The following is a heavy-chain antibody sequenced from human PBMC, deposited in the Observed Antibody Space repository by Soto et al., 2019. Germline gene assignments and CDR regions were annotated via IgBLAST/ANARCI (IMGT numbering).Heavy chain of an antibody. J-gene: IGHJ6*02. V-gene: IGHV3-48*03. CDR3: ARDLAGDELLWFGELLAHYYYYGMDV. CDR1: GFTFSSYE. D-gene: IGHD3-10*01. Sequence: VGSLRLSCAASGFTFSSYEMNWVRQAPGKGLEWVSYISSSGSTIYYADSVKGRFTISRDNAKNSLYLQMNSLRAEDTAVYYCARDLAGDELLWFGELLAHYYYYGMDVWGQGTTVTVS. CDR2: ISSSGSTI.